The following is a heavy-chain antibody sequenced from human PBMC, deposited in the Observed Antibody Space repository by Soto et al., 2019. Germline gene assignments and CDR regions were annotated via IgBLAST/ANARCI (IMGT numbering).Heavy chain of an antibody. J-gene: IGHJ4*02. CDR1: GFTFSNAW. D-gene: IGHD6-6*01. V-gene: IGHV3-15*01. CDR3: TAKYSSSPNNDY. Sequence: GSLRLSCAASGFTFSNAWMSWVRQAPGKGLEWVGRIKSKTDGGTTDYAAPVKGRFTISRDDPKNTLYLQMNSLKTEDTAVYYCTAKYSSSPNNDYWGQGTLVTVSS. CDR2: IKSKTDGGTT.